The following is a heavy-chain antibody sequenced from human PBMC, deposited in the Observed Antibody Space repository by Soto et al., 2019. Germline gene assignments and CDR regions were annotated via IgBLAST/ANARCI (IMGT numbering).Heavy chain of an antibody. J-gene: IGHJ6*02. CDR3: ARSCSSTSCYTTSDYYYGMDV. D-gene: IGHD2-2*02. V-gene: IGHV1-69*06. CDR2: IIPIFGTA. Sequence: QVQLVQSGAEVKKPGSSVKVSCKASGGTFSSYAISWVRQAPGQGLEWMGGIIPIFGTANYAQKFQGRVTITADKSTSKAYMELSSLRSEDTAVYYCARSCSSTSCYTTSDYYYGMDVWGQGTTVTVSS. CDR1: GGTFSSYA.